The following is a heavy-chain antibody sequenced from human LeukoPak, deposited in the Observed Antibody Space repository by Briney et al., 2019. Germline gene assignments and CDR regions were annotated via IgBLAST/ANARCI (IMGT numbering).Heavy chain of an antibody. V-gene: IGHV1-2*02. CDR3: GRGLRYYYDSSGYTNWFDP. Sequence: ASVKVSCKASGYTFTDYYMHWVRQAPGQGLEWMGWINPNSGGTNYAQKFQGRVTMTRDTSSSTAYMELSRLRSDDTAVYYCGRGLRYYYDSSGYTNWFDPWGQGTLVTVSS. J-gene: IGHJ5*02. D-gene: IGHD3-22*01. CDR2: INPNSGGT. CDR1: GYTFTDYY.